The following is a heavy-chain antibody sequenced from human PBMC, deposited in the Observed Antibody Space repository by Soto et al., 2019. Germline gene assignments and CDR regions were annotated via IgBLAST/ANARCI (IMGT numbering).Heavy chain of an antibody. V-gene: IGHV3-30*04. CDR2: ISYDGRQK. CDR3: AKDGYFDTYYFDH. Sequence: GGSLRLPCAASRFTFSSYAMHWVRQAPGKGLEWVAVISYDGRQKHYVDSVKGRFSVSRDESDNTLYLQMNSLRPEDTAVYYCAKDGYFDTYYFDHWGQGTLVTVSS. D-gene: IGHD3-9*01. CDR1: RFTFSSYA. J-gene: IGHJ4*02.